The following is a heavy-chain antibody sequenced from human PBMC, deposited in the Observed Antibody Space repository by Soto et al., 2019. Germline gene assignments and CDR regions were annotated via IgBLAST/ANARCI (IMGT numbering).Heavy chain of an antibody. Sequence: SETLSLTCTVSGGSISSYYWSWIRQPPGKGLEWIGYIYYSGSTNYNPSPKSRVTISVDTSKNQFSLKLSSVTAADTAVYYCARGKAAAGNKYYFDYWGQGTLVTVSS. V-gene: IGHV4-59*01. J-gene: IGHJ4*02. CDR2: IYYSGST. CDR1: GGSISSYY. D-gene: IGHD6-13*01. CDR3: ARGKAAAGNKYYFDY.